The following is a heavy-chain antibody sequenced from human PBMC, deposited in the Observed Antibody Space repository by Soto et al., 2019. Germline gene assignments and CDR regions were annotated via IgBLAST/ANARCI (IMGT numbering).Heavy chain of an antibody. CDR3: ARLGLRFLEWLPYYGMDV. J-gene: IGHJ6*02. CDR2: INHSGST. D-gene: IGHD3-3*01. Sequence: PSETLSLTCAVYGGSFSGYYWSWIRQPPGKGLEWIGEINHSGSTNYNPSLKSRVTISVDTSKNQFSLKLSSVTAADTAVYYCARLGLRFLEWLPYYGMDVWGQGTTVTVS. CDR1: GGSFSGYY. V-gene: IGHV4-34*01.